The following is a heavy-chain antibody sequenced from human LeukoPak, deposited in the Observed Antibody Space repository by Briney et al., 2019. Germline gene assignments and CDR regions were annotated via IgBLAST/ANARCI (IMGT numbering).Heavy chain of an antibody. J-gene: IGHJ4*02. V-gene: IGHV4-59*08. D-gene: IGHD1-1*01. CDR1: GGSISSYY. CDR2: IYYSGST. CDR3: ARGVPRGDYFDY. Sequence: PSETLSLTCTVSGGSISSYYWSWIRQPPGKGLEWIGYIYYSGSTNYNPSLKSRVTISVDTSKNQFSLKLSSVTAADTAVYYCARGVPRGDYFDYWGQGTLVTVSS.